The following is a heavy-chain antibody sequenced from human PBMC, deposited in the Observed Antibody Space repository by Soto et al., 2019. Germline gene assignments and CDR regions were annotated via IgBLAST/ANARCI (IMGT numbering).Heavy chain of an antibody. CDR1: GGSISSYY. D-gene: IGHD3-22*01. J-gene: IGHJ6*02. CDR2: IYYSGST. Sequence: XGTLSLTCTVSGGSISSYYWSWIRQPPGKGLEWIGYIYYSGSTNYNPSLKSRVTISVDTSKNQFSLKLSSVTAADTAVYYCARDFYYDSSGYRQAYYYGMDVWGQGTTVTVSS. V-gene: IGHV4-59*01. CDR3: ARDFYYDSSGYRQAYYYGMDV.